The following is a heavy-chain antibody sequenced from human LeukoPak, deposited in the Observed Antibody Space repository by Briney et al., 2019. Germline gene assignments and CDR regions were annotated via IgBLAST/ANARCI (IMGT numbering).Heavy chain of an antibody. CDR3: ARGRNGYVYCDY. D-gene: IGHD5-12*01. CDR2: INHTGST. J-gene: IGHJ4*02. CDR1: GGSVSSGVYF. V-gene: IGHV4-61*08. Sequence: SETLSLTCTVSGGSVSSGVYFWSWIRQPPGKGLEWIGEINHTGSTNYNPSLKSRVTISVDTSKNQFSLKLSSVTAADTAVYYCARGRNGYVYCDYWGQGTLVTVSS.